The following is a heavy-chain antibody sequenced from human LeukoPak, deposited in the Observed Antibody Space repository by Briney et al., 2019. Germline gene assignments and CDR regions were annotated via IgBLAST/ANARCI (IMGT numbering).Heavy chain of an antibody. Sequence: ASVKVSCKASGYTFTSYYMHWVRQAPGQGLEWMGIINPSGGSTSCAQKFQGRVTMTRDTSTSTVYMELSSLRSEDTAVYYCARDGLGGESDYWGQGTLVTVSS. CDR2: INPSGGST. J-gene: IGHJ4*02. CDR1: GYTFTSYY. CDR3: ARDGLGGESDY. V-gene: IGHV1-46*01. D-gene: IGHD3-10*01.